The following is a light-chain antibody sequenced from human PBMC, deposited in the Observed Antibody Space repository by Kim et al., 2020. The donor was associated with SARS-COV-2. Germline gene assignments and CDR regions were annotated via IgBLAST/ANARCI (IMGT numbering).Light chain of an antibody. CDR2: WAS. J-gene: IGKJ4*01. CDR1: KNVLYTTTKKRF. Sequence: TINGESSKNVLYTTTKKRFLAEYQQKPEPPPKLLIYWASTPESGVPEGYGGCGSGTDFSITISSRQAEEVAIDFCQQYATTPITFGGGTKVDIK. CDR3: QQYATTPIT. V-gene: IGKV4-1*01.